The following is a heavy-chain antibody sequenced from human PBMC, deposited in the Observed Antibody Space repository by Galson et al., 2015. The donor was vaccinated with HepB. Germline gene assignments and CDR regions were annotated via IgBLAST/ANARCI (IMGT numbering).Heavy chain of an antibody. CDR1: GNTFSNHG. Sequence: SLRLSCAASGNTFSNHGMHWVRQAPGKGLEWVALIWYDGSKDYYADSVKGRFAVSRDNSKNVLYLQMNSLRAEDTAVYYCARYYGHYRAFDYWGQGTLVTVSS. D-gene: IGHD4-17*01. CDR2: IWYDGSKD. CDR3: ARYYGHYRAFDY. V-gene: IGHV3-33*04. J-gene: IGHJ4*02.